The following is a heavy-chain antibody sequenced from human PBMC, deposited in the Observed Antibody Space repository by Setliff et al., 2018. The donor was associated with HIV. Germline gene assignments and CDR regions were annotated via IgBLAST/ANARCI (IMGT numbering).Heavy chain of an antibody. Sequence: ASVKVSCKASGYTFTSYGVSWVRQAPGQGLEWMGLISGYNGWTKYPQKFQGRVTMTTDTSTSTVYMELTSLTSDDTAVYYCARWVDDNSEGSYYHYMDVWGKGASFTVSS. CDR2: ISGYNGWT. V-gene: IGHV1-18*01. CDR1: GYTFTSYG. CDR3: ARWVDDNSEGSYYHYMDV. D-gene: IGHD6-25*01. J-gene: IGHJ6*03.